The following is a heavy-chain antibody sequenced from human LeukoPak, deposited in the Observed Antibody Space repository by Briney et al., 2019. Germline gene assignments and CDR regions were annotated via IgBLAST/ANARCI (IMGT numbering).Heavy chain of an antibody. CDR1: GGSISSSSYY. Sequence: SETLSLTCTVSGGSISSSSYYWGWIRQPPGKGLEWIGSIYYSGSTYYNPSLKSRVTISVDTSKNQFSLKLSSVTAADTAVYYCARRGPYYGMDVWGQGTTVTVSS. CDR2: IYYSGST. CDR3: ARRGPYYGMDV. V-gene: IGHV4-39*01. J-gene: IGHJ6*02. D-gene: IGHD3-16*01.